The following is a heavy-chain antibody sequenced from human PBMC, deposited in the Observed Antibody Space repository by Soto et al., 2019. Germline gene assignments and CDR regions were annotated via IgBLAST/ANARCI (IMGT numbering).Heavy chain of an antibody. V-gene: IGHV3-23*01. CDR2: ISGSGGST. Sequence: HPGGSVRLSCSASGFTFSAYTMHWVRQGPGKGLEWVSAISGSGGSTYYADSVKGRFTISRDNSKNTLYLQMNSLRAEDTAVYYCAKDRVLRYFDWFTGGDDYWGQGT. CDR1: GFTFSAYT. J-gene: IGHJ4*02. D-gene: IGHD3-9*01. CDR3: AKDRVLRYFDWFTGGDDY.